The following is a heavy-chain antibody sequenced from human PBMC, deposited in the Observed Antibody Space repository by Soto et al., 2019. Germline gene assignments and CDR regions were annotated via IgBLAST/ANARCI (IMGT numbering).Heavy chain of an antibody. V-gene: IGHV1-18*01. J-gene: IGHJ6*02. D-gene: IGHD5-12*01. Sequence: GAPVKVSCKAFGYTFTRSWISWGGQAPGQGPEWMGRISSYNGDTNYAQTFQGRVTMISDTSTSTAYMELRSLRSDDTAVSYCARVGVAPYYFYGMDIWGQGTPVTVSS. CDR1: GYTFTRSW. CDR2: ISSYNGDT. CDR3: ARVGVAPYYFYGMDI.